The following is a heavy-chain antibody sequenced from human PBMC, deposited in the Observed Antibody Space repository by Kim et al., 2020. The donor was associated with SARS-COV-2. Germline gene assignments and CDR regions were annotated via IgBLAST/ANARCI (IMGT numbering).Heavy chain of an antibody. D-gene: IGHD3-10*01. Sequence: ASVKVSCKASGYTFTSYGISWVRQAPGQGLEWMGWISAYNGNTNYAQKLQGRVTMTTDTSTSTAYMELRSLRSDDTAVYYCARDGYYYGSGRPFDYWGQGTLVTVSS. V-gene: IGHV1-18*04. CDR1: GYTFTSYG. CDR3: ARDGYYYGSGRPFDY. CDR2: ISAYNGNT. J-gene: IGHJ4*02.